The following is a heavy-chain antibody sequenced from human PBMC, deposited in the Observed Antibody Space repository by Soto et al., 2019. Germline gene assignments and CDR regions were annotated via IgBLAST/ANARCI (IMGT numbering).Heavy chain of an antibody. Sequence: QVQIVQSGAEVKKPGASVNVSCKASGFTFIKYAMPRVRQAPGQRPAWMGWINAGNGNTRYSQRWQGRVTITRDTSASTVYMDLSSLRSEDTAVYYCARDSAHIAVAGIPLLGHWGQGTLVTVSS. V-gene: IGHV1-3*01. CDR3: ARDSAHIAVAGIPLLGH. CDR2: INAGNGNT. D-gene: IGHD6-19*01. CDR1: GFTFIKYA. J-gene: IGHJ4*01.